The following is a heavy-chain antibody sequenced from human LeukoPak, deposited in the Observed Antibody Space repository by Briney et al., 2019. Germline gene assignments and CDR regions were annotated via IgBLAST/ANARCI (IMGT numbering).Heavy chain of an antibody. CDR2: IYHSGST. V-gene: IGHV4-4*02. J-gene: IGHJ4*02. D-gene: IGHD3-10*01. Sequence: SSETLSLTCAVSGGSISSSNWWSWVRQPPGKGLEWIGEIYHSGSTNYNPSLKSRVTISVDKSKNQFSLKLSSVTAADTAVYYCARVGVHYYGSGSYYNVCDYWGQGTLVTASS. CDR1: GGSISSSNW. CDR3: ARVGVHYYGSGSYYNVCDY.